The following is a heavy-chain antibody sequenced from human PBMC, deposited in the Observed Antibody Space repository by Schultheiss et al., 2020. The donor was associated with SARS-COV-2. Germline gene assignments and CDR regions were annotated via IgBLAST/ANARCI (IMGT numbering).Heavy chain of an antibody. CDR1: GGSLSNFA. V-gene: IGHV1-8*03. J-gene: IGHJ3*02. CDR2: MNPNSGNT. CDR3: ASRNPQWGVISAFDI. D-gene: IGHD3-10*01. Sequence: ASVKVSCKSSGGSLSNFAISWVRQAPGQGLEWMGWMNPNSGNTGYAQKFHGRVTITRNTSISTAYMELSRLRSDDTAVYYCASRNPQWGVISAFDIWGQGTMVTVSS.